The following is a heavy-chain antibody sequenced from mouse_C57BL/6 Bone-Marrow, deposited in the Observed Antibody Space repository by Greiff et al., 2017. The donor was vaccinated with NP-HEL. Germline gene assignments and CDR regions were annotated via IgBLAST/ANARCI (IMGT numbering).Heavy chain of an antibody. CDR2: INPNYGTT. J-gene: IGHJ2*01. CDR3: ARLGYYGSSYLDY. Sequence: VHVKQSGPELVKPGASVKISCKASGYSFTDYNMNWVKQSNGKSLEWIGVINPNYGTTSYNQKFKGKATLTVDQSSSTAYMQLNSLTSEDSAVYYCARLGYYGSSYLDYWGQGTTLTVSS. V-gene: IGHV1-39*01. D-gene: IGHD1-1*01. CDR1: GYSFTDYN.